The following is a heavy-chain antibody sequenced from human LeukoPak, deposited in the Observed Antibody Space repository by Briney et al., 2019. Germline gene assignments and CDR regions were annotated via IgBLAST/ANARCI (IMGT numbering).Heavy chain of an antibody. CDR1: GGSISSYY. V-gene: IGHV4-59*08. J-gene: IGHJ4*02. CDR2: IYYSGTT. D-gene: IGHD5-18*01. CDR3: ARKGDTYGLSR. Sequence: KPSETLSLTCTVSGGSISSYYWSWIRQPPGKGLEWIGYIYYSGTTNYNPSLKSRVTMSVDTSKNQFSLRLTSVTAADTAVYYCARKGDTYGLSRWGQGTLVTVSS.